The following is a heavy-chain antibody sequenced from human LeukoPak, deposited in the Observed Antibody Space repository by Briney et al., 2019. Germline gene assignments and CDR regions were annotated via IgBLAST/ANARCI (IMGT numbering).Heavy chain of an antibody. CDR1: GGSFSGYY. J-gene: IGHJ6*03. CDR2: INHSGST. Sequence: SETLSLTCAVYGGSFSGYYWSWIRQPPGKGLEWIGEINHSGSTNYNPSLKSRVTISVDTSKNQFSLKLSSVTAADTAVYYCARQQPGYSSSWYNSDYYYYMDVWGKGTTVTISS. D-gene: IGHD6-13*01. CDR3: ARQQPGYSSSWYNSDYYYYMDV. V-gene: IGHV4-34*01.